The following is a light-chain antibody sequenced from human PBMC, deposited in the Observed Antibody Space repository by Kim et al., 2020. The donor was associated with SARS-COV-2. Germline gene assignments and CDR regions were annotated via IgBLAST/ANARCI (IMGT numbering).Light chain of an antibody. CDR2: GAS. Sequence: GERATLSGRASQSVSGNYLAWYQQKPGQAPRVLISGASSRATGIPDRVSGSGSGTDFTLTISRLETEDFAVYYCQQYGSSPPGVTFGGGTKVKIK. CDR1: QSVSGNY. V-gene: IGKV3-20*01. J-gene: IGKJ4*01. CDR3: QQYGSSPPGVT.